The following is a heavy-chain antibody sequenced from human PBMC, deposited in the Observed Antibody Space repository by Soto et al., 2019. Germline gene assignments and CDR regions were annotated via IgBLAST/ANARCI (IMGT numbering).Heavy chain of an antibody. CDR1: GFTFSSYA. V-gene: IGHV3-30-3*01. CDR2: ISYDGSNK. Sequence: QVQLVESGGGVVQPGRSLRLSCAASGFTFSSYAMHWVRQAPCKGLEWVAVISYDGSNKYYADSVKGRFTISRDNSKNTLYLQMNSLRAEDTAVYYCARDGSRIVVVPAAEYIDYWGQGTLVTVSS. J-gene: IGHJ4*02. D-gene: IGHD2-2*01. CDR3: ARDGSRIVVVPAAEYIDY.